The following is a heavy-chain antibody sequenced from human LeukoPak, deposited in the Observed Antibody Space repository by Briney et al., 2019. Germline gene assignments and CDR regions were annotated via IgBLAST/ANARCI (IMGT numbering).Heavy chain of an antibody. CDR3: ASHYYGSGSYQFIGQVVSY. CDR2: INHSGST. CDR1: GVSLSGYY. J-gene: IGHJ4*02. V-gene: IGHV4-34*01. Sequence: PSETLSLTCAVDGVSLSGYYWSSIRQPPRKRLEWIGEINHSGSTNYNPSLKIRVTISVDTSKNQFSPKLSSVTAADTAVYYCASHYYGSGSYQFIGQVVSYWGQGTLVTVSS. D-gene: IGHD3-10*01.